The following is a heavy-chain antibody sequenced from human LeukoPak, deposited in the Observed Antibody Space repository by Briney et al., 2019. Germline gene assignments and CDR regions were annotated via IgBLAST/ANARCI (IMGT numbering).Heavy chain of an antibody. CDR3: AHTGVAGTDWIVPYFDY. D-gene: IGHD6-19*01. Sequence: SGPTLVNPTQTLTLTCTFSGFSLSTSGVGVGWFRQPPGKALEWLTLIYWNDGKRYTPYLKSRLTITKYTSRKQVVLTMTNMDPIDTATYYCAHTGVAGTDWIVPYFDYWGQGTLVTVSS. V-gene: IGHV2-5*01. CDR1: GFSLSTSGVG. J-gene: IGHJ4*02. CDR2: IYWNDGK.